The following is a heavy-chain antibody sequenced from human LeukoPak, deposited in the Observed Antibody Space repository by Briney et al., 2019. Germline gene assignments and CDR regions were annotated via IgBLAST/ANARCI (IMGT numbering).Heavy chain of an antibody. V-gene: IGHV1-2*06. CDR3: AGFTAMVPDYFDY. D-gene: IGHD5-18*01. CDR1: GGTFSSYA. Sequence: ASVKVSCKASGGTFSSYAISWVRQAPGQGLEWMGRINPNSGGTNYAQKFQGRVTMTRDTSISTAYMELSRLRSDDTAVYYCAGFTAMVPDYFDYWGQGTLVTVSS. CDR2: INPNSGGT. J-gene: IGHJ4*02.